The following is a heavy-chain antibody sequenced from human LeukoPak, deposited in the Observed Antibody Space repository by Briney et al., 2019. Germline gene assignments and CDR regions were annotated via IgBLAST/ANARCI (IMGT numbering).Heavy chain of an antibody. CDR2: INHSGIT. CDR1: GGSFTGHY. CDR3: ARGLVPATPIWGY. V-gene: IGHV4-34*01. J-gene: IGHJ4*02. D-gene: IGHD2-15*01. Sequence: SETLSLTCAVYGGSFTGHYWNWIRQPPGKGLEWIGEINHSGITNYNPSLKSRVTVSVDTSKNQLSLKLSSVTAADTAAYYCARGLVPATPIWGYWGLGTLVTVSS.